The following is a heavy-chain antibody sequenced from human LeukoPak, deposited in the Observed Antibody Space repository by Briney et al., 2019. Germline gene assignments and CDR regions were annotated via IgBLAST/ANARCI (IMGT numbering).Heavy chain of an antibody. Sequence: GGSLRLSCAASGFTFSSYTMHWIRQAPGKGLEWVSSISGSNSYIFYADSVKGRFTVSRDNAKDSLYLQMNSLRAEDTAVYYCARDSAAQAVDYWGQGTLVTVSS. CDR2: ISGSNSYI. J-gene: IGHJ4*02. D-gene: IGHD2-2*01. CDR3: ARDSAAQAVDY. CDR1: GFTFSSYT. V-gene: IGHV3-21*01.